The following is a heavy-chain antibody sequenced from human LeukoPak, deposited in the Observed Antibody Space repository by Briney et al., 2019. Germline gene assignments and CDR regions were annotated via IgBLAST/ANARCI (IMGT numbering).Heavy chain of an antibody. CDR1: GGSISSSGNY. J-gene: IGHJ2*01. D-gene: IGHD1-26*01. CDR2: IYYSGST. V-gene: IGHV4-39*01. CDR3: ARLSIAGATYWYFDL. Sequence: SETLSLTCTVAGGSISSSGNYWGWIRQAPGKGLEWIASIYYSGSTYYNPSLKSRVTISVDTSKNQFSLKLSSVTAADTAVYYCARLSIAGATYWYFDLWGRGTLVTVSS.